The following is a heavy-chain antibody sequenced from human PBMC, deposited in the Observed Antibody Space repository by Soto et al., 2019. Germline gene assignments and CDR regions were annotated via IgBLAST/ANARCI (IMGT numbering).Heavy chain of an antibody. CDR3: AKDSNGATTVVGGDFDY. D-gene: IGHD5-12*01. V-gene: IGHV3-30*18. J-gene: IGHJ4*02. Sequence: QVQLVESGGGVVQPGRSLRLSSTASGFTFSSYGMHWVRQAPGKGLEWVAVISYDGSNKYYADSVKGRFTISRDNSKNTLYLQMNSLRAEDTAVYYCAKDSNGATTVVGGDFDYWGQGTLVTVSS. CDR2: ISYDGSNK. CDR1: GFTFSSYG.